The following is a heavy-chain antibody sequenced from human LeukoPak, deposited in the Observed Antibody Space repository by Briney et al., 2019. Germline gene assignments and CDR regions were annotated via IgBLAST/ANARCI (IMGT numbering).Heavy chain of an antibody. V-gene: IGHV3-7*03. D-gene: IGHD6-19*01. CDR3: ARLSSGWYGDFDY. CDR2: IKQDGSEK. J-gene: IGHJ4*02. CDR1: GFTFSSYW. Sequence: GSLRLSCAASGFTFSSYWMSWVRQAPGKGLEWVANIKQDGSEKYYVDSVKGRFTISRDNAQNSLHLQMNSLRAEDTAVYYCARLSSGWYGDFDYWGQGTLVTVSS.